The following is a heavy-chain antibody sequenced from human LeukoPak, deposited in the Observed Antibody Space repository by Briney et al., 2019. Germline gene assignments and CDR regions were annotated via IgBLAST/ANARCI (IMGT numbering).Heavy chain of an antibody. V-gene: IGHV4-59*01. J-gene: IGHJ4*02. CDR3: AGGPWLAYFDY. D-gene: IGHD6-19*01. Sequence: RPSETLSLTCTVSGGSISSYYWSWIRQPPGKGLEWIGYIYYSGSTNYNPSLKSRVTISVDTSKNQFSLKLSSVTAADTAVYYCAGGPWLAYFDYWGQGTLVTVSS. CDR1: GGSISSYY. CDR2: IYYSGST.